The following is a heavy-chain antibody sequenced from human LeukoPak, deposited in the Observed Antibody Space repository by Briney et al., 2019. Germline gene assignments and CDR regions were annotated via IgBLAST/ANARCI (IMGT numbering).Heavy chain of an antibody. Sequence: SETLSLTCAVYGGSFSDYYWSWIRQPPGKGLEWIGEINHSGSTNYNPSLRSRVTISVDTSKNQFSLKLSSVTAADTAVYYCARRSSYSYFQHWGQGTLVTVSS. D-gene: IGHD3-3*01. V-gene: IGHV4-34*01. CDR1: GGSFSDYY. CDR3: ARRSSYSYFQH. J-gene: IGHJ1*01. CDR2: INHSGST.